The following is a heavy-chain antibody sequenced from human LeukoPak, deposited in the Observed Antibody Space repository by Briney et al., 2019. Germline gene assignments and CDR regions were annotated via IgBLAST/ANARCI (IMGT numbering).Heavy chain of an antibody. V-gene: IGHV4-31*03. J-gene: IGHJ3*02. CDR1: GGSISSGGYY. Sequence: SQTLSLTCTVSGGSISSGGYYWSWIRQHPGKGLEWIGYIYYSGSTYYNPSLKSRVTISVDTSKNQFSLKLSSVTAADTAVYYCARSVRSAFDIWGQGTMVTVSS. CDR3: ARSVRSAFDI. D-gene: IGHD2-8*01. CDR2: IYYSGST.